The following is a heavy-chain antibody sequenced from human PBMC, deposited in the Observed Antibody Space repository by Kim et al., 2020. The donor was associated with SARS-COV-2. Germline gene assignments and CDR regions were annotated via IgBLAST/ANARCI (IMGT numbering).Heavy chain of an antibody. CDR2: INHSGST. D-gene: IGHD6-6*01. CDR3: ASRIAARRAPNYYYGMDV. Sequence: SETLSLTCAVYGGSFSGYYWSWIRQPPGKGLEWIGEINHSGSTNYNPSLKSRVTISVDTSKNQFSLKLSSVTAADTAVYYCASRIAARRAPNYYYGMDVWGQGTTVTVSS. V-gene: IGHV4-34*01. CDR1: GGSFSGYY. J-gene: IGHJ6*02.